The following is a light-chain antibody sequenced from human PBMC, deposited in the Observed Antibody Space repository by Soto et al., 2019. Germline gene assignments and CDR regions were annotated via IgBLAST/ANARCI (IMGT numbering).Light chain of an antibody. V-gene: IGKV3-20*01. CDR3: QQIGSSLPFT. CDR1: QSVSSNS. Sequence: EIVLTQSPATLSLSPGERATLSCRASQSVSSNSLAWYQHKPGQAPRILIYGATIRATDVPDRFSGSGSGTDFTLTISRLEPADFAVYYCQQIGSSLPFTFGGGTKVEIK. J-gene: IGKJ4*01. CDR2: GAT.